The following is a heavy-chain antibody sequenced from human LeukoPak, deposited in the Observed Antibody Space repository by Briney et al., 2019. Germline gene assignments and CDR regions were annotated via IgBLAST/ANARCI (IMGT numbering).Heavy chain of an antibody. CDR1: GFTFSSYG. V-gene: IGHV3-30*18. CDR2: ISYDGSNK. J-gene: IGHJ4*02. D-gene: IGHD6-19*01. Sequence: GGSLRLSCAASGFTFSSYGMHWVRQAPGKGLEWVAVISYDGSNKYYVDSVKGRFSISRDNSRNTVYLQMNSLRTEDTAVYYCAKDAISGAGYTGGWLWGYLDYWGQGTLVTVSS. CDR3: AKDAISGAGYTGGWLWGYLDY.